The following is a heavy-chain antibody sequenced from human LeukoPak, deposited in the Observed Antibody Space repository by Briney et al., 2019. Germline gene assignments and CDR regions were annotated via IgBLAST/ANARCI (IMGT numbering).Heavy chain of an antibody. J-gene: IGHJ4*02. CDR2: IHYSGST. CDR1: GGSINSGGYY. V-gene: IGHV4-31*03. CDR3: ARDSYYGSGSYYLDY. Sequence: PSETLSLTCTVSGGSINSGGYYWSWIRQHPGKGLEWIGNIHYSGSTYYNPSLKSRVTISVDTSKNQFPLKLSSATAADTAVYYCARDSYYGSGSYYLDYWGQGTLVTVSS. D-gene: IGHD3-10*01.